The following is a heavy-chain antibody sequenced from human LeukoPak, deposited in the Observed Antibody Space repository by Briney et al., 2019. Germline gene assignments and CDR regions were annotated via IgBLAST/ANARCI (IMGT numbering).Heavy chain of an antibody. D-gene: IGHD5-18*01. CDR2: IREERGQE. CDR3: ASLDTAKQPLANH. CDR1: GLSVSNHW. J-gene: IGHJ5*02. Sequence: GGSLRLSCVASGLSVSNHWMSWVRQAPGKGLEWVANIREERGQEYYVDSVKGRFTISKNSAKNSLYLQMNTLRVEDTAMYYCASLDTAKQPLANHWGQGTLVTVSS. V-gene: IGHV3-7*03.